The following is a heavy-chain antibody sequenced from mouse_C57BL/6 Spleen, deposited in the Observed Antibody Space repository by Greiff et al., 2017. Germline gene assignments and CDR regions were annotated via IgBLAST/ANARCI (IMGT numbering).Heavy chain of an antibody. V-gene: IGHV1-82*01. Sequence: QVQLQPSGPELVKPGASVKISCKASGYAFSSSWLNWVKQRPGKGLEWIGRLYTGVGDTNYNGMFKGKATLTSAQPSRTAYMQLSNLTSEDSAVYCGARSYYGSSYDDYWGQGTTLTVSS. J-gene: IGHJ2*01. CDR1: GYAFSSSW. D-gene: IGHD1-1*01. CDR2: LYTGVGDT. CDR3: ARSYYGSSYDDY.